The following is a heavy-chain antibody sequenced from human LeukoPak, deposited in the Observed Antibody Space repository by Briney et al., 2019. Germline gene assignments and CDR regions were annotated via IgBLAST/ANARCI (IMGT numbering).Heavy chain of an antibody. CDR3: ARYPRWDTVVVAAGDPPAYY. J-gene: IGHJ4*02. CDR1: GFTFSSYW. D-gene: IGHD2-2*01. V-gene: IGHV3-7*01. Sequence: GGSLRLSSAASGFTFSSYWMSWVRQAPGKGLEWVANIKQDGSETYYVDSVRGRFTISRDNAKNSLYLQLNSLRAEDTAVYYCARYPRWDTVVVAAGDPPAYYWGQGTLVTVSS. CDR2: IKQDGSET.